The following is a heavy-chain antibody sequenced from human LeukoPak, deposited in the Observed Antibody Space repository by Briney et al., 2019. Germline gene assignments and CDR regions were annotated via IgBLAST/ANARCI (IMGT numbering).Heavy chain of an antibody. CDR2: ISAYNGNT. V-gene: IGHV1-18*01. D-gene: IGHD3-22*01. Sequence: ASVKVSCKASGYTFTNYAISWVRQAPGQGLEWMGWISAYNGNTNYAQNLQGRVTMTEDTSTDTAYMELSSLRSEDTAVYYCATAGGYYDPGTWGQGTLVTVSS. J-gene: IGHJ5*02. CDR3: ATAGGYYDPGT. CDR1: GYTFTNYA.